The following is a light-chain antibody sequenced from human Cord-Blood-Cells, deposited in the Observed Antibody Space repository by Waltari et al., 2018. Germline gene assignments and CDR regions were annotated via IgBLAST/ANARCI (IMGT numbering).Light chain of an antibody. CDR3: CSYAGSSTFWV. CDR1: STDVGSYNL. Sequence: QSALTQPASVSGSPGQSITISCTDTSTDVGSYNLVPWYHPHPGKAPKLMIYEGSKRPSGVSNLFSGSKSGNTASLTISGLQAEDEADYYCCSYAGSSTFWVFGGGTKLTVL. V-gene: IGLV2-23*01. CDR2: EGS. J-gene: IGLJ3*02.